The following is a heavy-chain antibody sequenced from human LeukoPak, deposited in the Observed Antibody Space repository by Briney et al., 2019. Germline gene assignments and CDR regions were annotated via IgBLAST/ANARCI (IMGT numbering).Heavy chain of an antibody. V-gene: IGHV4-39*07. J-gene: IGHJ4*02. D-gene: IGHD3-10*01. CDR2: IFYRGST. CDR3: ARELAGHYYGSGSSFDY. CDR1: GGSISRSSYY. Sequence: SETLSLTCTVSGGSISRSSYYWGWIRQPPGKGPEWIGSIFYRGSTYYNPSLKSRVTISVDTSKNQFSLKLSSVTAADTAVYYCARELAGHYYGSGSSFDYWGQGTLVTVSS.